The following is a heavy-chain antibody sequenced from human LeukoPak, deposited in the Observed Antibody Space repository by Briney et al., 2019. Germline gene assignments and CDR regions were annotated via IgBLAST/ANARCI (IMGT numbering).Heavy chain of an antibody. J-gene: IGHJ4*02. CDR2: ISYDGSNK. V-gene: IGHV3-30*03. CDR1: GFTFSSYG. Sequence: AGRSLRLSCAASGFTFSSYGMHWVRQAPGKGLEWVAVISYDGSNKYYADSVKGRFTISRDNSKNTLYLQMNSLRAEDTAVYYCAIMGVQEWYSSSWYEVYWGQGTLVTVSS. D-gene: IGHD6-13*01. CDR3: AIMGVQEWYSSSWYEVY.